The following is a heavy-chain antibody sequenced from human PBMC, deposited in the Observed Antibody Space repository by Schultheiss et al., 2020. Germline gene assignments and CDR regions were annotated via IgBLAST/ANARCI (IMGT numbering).Heavy chain of an antibody. CDR2: IYSGGST. CDR3: AKDKGYSYGFYFDY. V-gene: IGHV3-53*01. Sequence: GGSLRLSCAASGFTVSSNYMSWVRQAPGKGLEWVSVIYSGGSTYYADSVKGRFTISRDNSKNTLYLQMNSLRAEDTALYYCAKDKGYSYGFYFDYWGQGTLVTVSS. D-gene: IGHD5-18*01. J-gene: IGHJ4*02. CDR1: GFTVSSNY.